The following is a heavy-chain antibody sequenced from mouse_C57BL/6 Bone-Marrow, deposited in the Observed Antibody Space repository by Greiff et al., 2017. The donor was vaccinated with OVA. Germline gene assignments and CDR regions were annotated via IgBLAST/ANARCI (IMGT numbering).Heavy chain of an antibody. CDR1: GFTFSDYY. J-gene: IGHJ1*03. Sequence: DVQLVASEGGLVQPGSSMKLSCTASGFTFSDYYMAWVRQVPEKGLEWVANINYDGSSTYYLDSLKSRFIISRDNAKNILYLQMSSLKSEDTATYYCARGGWDWYFDVWGTGTTVTVSS. CDR2: INYDGSST. V-gene: IGHV5-16*01. CDR3: ARGGWDWYFDV. D-gene: IGHD3-3*01.